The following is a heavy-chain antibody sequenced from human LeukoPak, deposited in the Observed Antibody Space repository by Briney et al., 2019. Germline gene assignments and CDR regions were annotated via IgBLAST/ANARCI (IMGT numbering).Heavy chain of an antibody. V-gene: IGHV1-2*02. CDR2: INPNSGGT. CDR1: GYTFTGYY. D-gene: IGHD3-10*01. J-gene: IGHJ3*02. CDR3: ASALLLGVAFDI. Sequence: APVKVSCKASGYTFTGYYMHWVRQAPGQGLEWMGWINPNSGGTNYAQKFQGRVTMTRDTSISTAYMELSRLRSDDTAVYYCASALLLGVAFDIWGQGTMVTVSS.